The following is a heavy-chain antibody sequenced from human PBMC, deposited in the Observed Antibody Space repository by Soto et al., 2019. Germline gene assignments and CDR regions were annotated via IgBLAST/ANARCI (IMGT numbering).Heavy chain of an antibody. D-gene: IGHD6-19*01. CDR3: ARVGMVGTVLGSWFDP. J-gene: IGHJ5*02. Sequence: SETLSLTCTVSSGSISSYYWSWIRQPPGKGLEWIGYIHYTGNTNSNPSLKGRVTLSIDPSWNQFSLKLRSVTAADTAVYYCARVGMVGTVLGSWFDPWGQGTLVTVSS. CDR1: SGSISSYY. V-gene: IGHV4-59*12. CDR2: IHYTGNT.